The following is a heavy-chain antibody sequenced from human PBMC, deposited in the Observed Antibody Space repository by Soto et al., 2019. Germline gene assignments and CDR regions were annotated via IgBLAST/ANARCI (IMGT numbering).Heavy chain of an antibody. V-gene: IGHV1-24*01. CDR1: GYTLTELS. CDR2: FDPEDGET. Sequence: GASVKVSCKVSGYTLTELSMHWVRQAPGKGLEWMGGFDPEDGETIYAQKFQGRVTMTEDTSTDTAYMELSSLRSEDTTVYYCATGLLGDIVADFDYWGQGTLVTVSS. CDR3: ATGLLGDIVADFDY. D-gene: IGHD2-15*01. J-gene: IGHJ4*02.